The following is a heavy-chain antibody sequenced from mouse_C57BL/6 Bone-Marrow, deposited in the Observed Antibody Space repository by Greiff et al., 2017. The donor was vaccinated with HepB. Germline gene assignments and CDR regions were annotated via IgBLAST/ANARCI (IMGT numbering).Heavy chain of an antibody. CDR3: SSLITTAPMDY. J-gene: IGHJ4*01. CDR2: ISSGGSYT. Sequence: EVKLMESGGDLVKPGGSLKLSCAASGFTFSSYGMSWVRQTPDKRLEWVATISSGGSYTYYPDSVKGRFTISRDNAKNTLYLQMSSLKSEDTAMYYCSSLITTAPMDYWGQGTSVTVSS. V-gene: IGHV5-6*01. D-gene: IGHD1-1*01. CDR1: GFTFSSYG.